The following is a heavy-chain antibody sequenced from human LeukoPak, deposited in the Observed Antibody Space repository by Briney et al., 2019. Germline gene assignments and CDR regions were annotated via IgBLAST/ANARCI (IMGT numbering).Heavy chain of an antibody. CDR3: AKDYDRTGYYFDY. D-gene: IGHD3-22*01. CDR1: GFNFDDYA. Sequence: GGSLRLSCAASGFNFDDYAMHWVRQAPGKGLEWVSLISGDGDNIYCADSVKGRFTISRDNSENSLYLQMNSLGTEDTAIYYCAKDYDRTGYYFDYWGQGTLVTVSS. CDR2: ISGDGDNI. V-gene: IGHV3-43*02. J-gene: IGHJ4*02.